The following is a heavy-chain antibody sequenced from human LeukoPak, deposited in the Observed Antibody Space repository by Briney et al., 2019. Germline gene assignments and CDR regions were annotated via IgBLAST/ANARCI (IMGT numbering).Heavy chain of an antibody. V-gene: IGHV3-30*02. CDR1: GFTFKSYG. Sequence: PGGSLRLSCAASGFTFKSYGMHWVRQAPGKGLEWVAFIRYDGSDKYYEDSVKGRFTISRDNSKNILYLQMNNLRTEDTAVYYCARRTTIFGVGYYMDVWGKGTTVTVSS. CDR2: IRYDGSDK. D-gene: IGHD3-3*01. CDR3: ARRTTIFGVGYYMDV. J-gene: IGHJ6*03.